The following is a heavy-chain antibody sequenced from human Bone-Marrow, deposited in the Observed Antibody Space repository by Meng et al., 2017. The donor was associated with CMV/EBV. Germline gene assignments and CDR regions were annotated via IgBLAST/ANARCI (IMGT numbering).Heavy chain of an antibody. Sequence: SGPTLVKPTQTLTLTCTFSGFSLSTSGVGVGWICQPPGKALEWLALIYWNDDKRYSPSLKSRLTITKDTSKNQVVLTMTNMDPVDTATYYCAHRIVLRFLEWSIWDYWGQGTLVTVSS. CDR1: GFSLSTSGVG. D-gene: IGHD3-3*01. V-gene: IGHV2-5*01. J-gene: IGHJ4*02. CDR2: IYWNDDK. CDR3: AHRIVLRFLEWSIWDY.